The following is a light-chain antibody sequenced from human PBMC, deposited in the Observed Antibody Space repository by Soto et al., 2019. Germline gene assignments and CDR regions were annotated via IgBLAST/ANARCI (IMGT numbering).Light chain of an antibody. V-gene: IGKV3-20*01. CDR1: QSVSSSY. J-gene: IGKJ1*01. CDR2: ATS. CDR3: QQYGGSPWT. Sequence: EIVLTQSPGTLSLSPGERATLSCRASQSVSSSYLAWCQQKPGQAPRLLIYATSSRATGIPDRFSGSGSGTDFTLTISRLEPEDFAVYYCQQYGGSPWTFGQETKVEIK.